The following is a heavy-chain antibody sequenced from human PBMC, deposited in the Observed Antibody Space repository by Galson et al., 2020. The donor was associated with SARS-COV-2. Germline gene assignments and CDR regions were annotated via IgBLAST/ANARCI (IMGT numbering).Heavy chain of an antibody. V-gene: IGHV5-51*01. D-gene: IGHD1-1*01. J-gene: IGHJ4*01. CDR3: ARENVTNEGGGGFDY. Sequence: HGESLKISCKVSGYTFTNHWIAWVRQMPGRGLECMGVIYPDDSDTRYSPSFQGQVTISADKSTSTAYLQWSSLKASDTAIYFCARENVTNEGGGGFDYWGHGSLVTVSS. CDR2: IYPDDSDT. CDR1: GYTFTNHW.